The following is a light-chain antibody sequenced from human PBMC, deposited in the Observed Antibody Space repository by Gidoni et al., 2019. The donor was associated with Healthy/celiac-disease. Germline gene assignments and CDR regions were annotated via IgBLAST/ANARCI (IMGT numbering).Light chain of an antibody. Sequence: EIVMTPSPATLSVSPGERATRSCRASQSVSSNLAWYQQKPGQAPRLLIYGASTRATGIPARFSGSGSGTEFTLTISSLQSEDFAVYYCQQYNNWLTFGGGTKVEIK. CDR1: QSVSSN. CDR3: QQYNNWLT. CDR2: GAS. J-gene: IGKJ4*01. V-gene: IGKV3-15*01.